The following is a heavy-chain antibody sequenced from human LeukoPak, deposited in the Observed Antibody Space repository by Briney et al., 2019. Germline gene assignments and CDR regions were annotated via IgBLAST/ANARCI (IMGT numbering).Heavy chain of an antibody. D-gene: IGHD2-2*01. CDR2: IWYEGSSK. Sequence: GGCLRLSCVASGFTFSNYVMHWVRQAPGKGGEWVAVIWYEGSSKYYADTVKVRFTISRDNSKNTLYLQMISLRAKDTAVYYCAKEGPDQLLVYYYYGMDVWGQGTTVTVSS. J-gene: IGHJ6*02. V-gene: IGHV3-30*02. CDR3: AKEGPDQLLVYYYYGMDV. CDR1: GFTFSNYV.